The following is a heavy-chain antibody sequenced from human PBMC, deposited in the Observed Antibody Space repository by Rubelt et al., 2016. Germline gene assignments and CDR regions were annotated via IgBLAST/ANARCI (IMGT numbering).Heavy chain of an antibody. D-gene: IGHD6-6*01. J-gene: IGHJ3*02. Sequence: EVQLVQSGAEVKKPGESLKISCKGSGYSFPSYWIGWVRQMPGKGLEWMGIIYPGDSDTRYSPPFQGQVTISADKSISTAYLQWSSLKASDTAMYYCASLSSSSHDAFDIWGQGTMVTVSS. CDR1: GYSFPSYW. V-gene: IGHV5-51*01. CDR2: IYPGDSDT. CDR3: ASLSSSSHDAFDI.